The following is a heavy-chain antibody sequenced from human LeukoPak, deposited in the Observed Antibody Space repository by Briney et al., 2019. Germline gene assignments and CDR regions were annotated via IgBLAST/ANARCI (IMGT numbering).Heavy chain of an antibody. D-gene: IGHD3-16*02. V-gene: IGHV3-23*01. CDR2: ISGSGGST. Sequence: GGSLRLSCAASGFTFSSYAMSWVPQAPGKGLEWVSAISGSGGSTYYADSVKGRFTISRDNSKNTLYLQMNSLRAEDTALYYCARTYDYVWGSYRLSSSVDYWGQGTLVTVSS. J-gene: IGHJ4*02. CDR1: GFTFSSYA. CDR3: ARTYDYVWGSYRLSSSVDY.